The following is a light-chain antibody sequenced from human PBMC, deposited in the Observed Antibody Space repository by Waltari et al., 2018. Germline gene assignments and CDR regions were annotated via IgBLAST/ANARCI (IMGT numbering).Light chain of an antibody. CDR3: CSYAGSYTLI. CDR1: SSDVGGSNN. V-gene: IGLV2-11*01. J-gene: IGLJ2*01. Sequence: QSALTQPRSVSGSPGQSVTIPCTGYSSDVGGSNNVTWYQHPPGKAPKLMLYDVYKRPSGVPDRFSGSKSGNTASLTISGLQVEDEADYYCCSYAGSYTLIFGGGTKLTVL. CDR2: DVY.